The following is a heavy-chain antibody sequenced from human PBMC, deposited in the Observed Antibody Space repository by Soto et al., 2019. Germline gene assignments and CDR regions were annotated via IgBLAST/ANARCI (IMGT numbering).Heavy chain of an antibody. D-gene: IGHD7-27*01. CDR3: ARVPGDSFDYFDS. V-gene: IGHV4-31*03. J-gene: IGHJ4*01. CDR2: IYYSGST. Sequence: PSETLSLTCTVSGGSISSGGYYWSWIRQHPGKGLEWIGYIYYSGSTYYNPSLKSRVTISVDTSKNQFSLKLSSVTAADTAVYYCARVPGDSFDYFDSWGHGTLVTVSS. CDR1: GGSISSGGYY.